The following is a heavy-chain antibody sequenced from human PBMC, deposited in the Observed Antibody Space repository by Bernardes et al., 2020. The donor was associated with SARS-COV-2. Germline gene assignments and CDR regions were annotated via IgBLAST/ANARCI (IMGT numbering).Heavy chain of an antibody. CDR1: GGFISSYY. Sequence: SDPLSLTCTVSGGFISSYYWSWIQQRPGKGLEWIGYIYYSGSTNYNPSLKSRVTISVDTSKNQFSLKLSSVTAADTAVYYCAGYSPPNFDYWGQGTLVTVSS. J-gene: IGHJ4*02. V-gene: IGHV4-59*07. CDR2: IYYSGST. CDR3: AGYSPPNFDY. D-gene: IGHD2-15*01.